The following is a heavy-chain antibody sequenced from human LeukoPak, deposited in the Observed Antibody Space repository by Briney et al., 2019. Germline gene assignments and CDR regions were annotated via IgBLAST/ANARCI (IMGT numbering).Heavy chain of an antibody. J-gene: IGHJ4*02. Sequence: GGSLRLSCAASGFTFSSYWMSWVRQAPGKGLDWVANIKQDGSEKYYVDSVKGRFTISRDNAKNSLYLQMNSLRAEDTAVYYCARELGYSYGYGGYFDYWGQGTLVTVSS. CDR1: GFTFSSYW. CDR2: IKQDGSEK. V-gene: IGHV3-7*01. CDR3: ARELGYSYGYGGYFDY. D-gene: IGHD5-18*01.